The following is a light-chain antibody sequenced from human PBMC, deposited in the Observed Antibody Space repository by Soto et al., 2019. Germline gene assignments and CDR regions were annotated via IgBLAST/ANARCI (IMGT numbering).Light chain of an antibody. CDR1: SSNIGAGYD. J-gene: IGLJ2*01. V-gene: IGLV1-40*01. CDR2: GNT. CDR3: QSYDSSLSVYVV. Sequence: QLVLTQPPSVSGAPGQRVTISCTGSSSNIGAGYDVNWYQQLPGTAPKLLIYGNTNRPSGVPDRFSGSKSGTSASLAITGLQAEDEADYYCQSYDSSLSVYVVFGGGTKLTVL.